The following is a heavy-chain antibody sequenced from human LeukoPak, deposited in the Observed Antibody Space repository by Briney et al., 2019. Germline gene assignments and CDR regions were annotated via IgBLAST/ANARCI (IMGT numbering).Heavy chain of an antibody. CDR1: GFTFSSYA. CDR3: AKDHDLLSLRPPDY. D-gene: IGHD4-17*01. Sequence: GRSLRLSCAASGFTFSSYAMHWVRQAPGKGLEWVAVMSYDGINKYYADSVKGRFTISRDNSKNTLYLQMNSLRAEDTAVYYCAKDHDLLSLRPPDYWGQGTLVTVSS. CDR2: MSYDGINK. V-gene: IGHV3-30*04. J-gene: IGHJ4*02.